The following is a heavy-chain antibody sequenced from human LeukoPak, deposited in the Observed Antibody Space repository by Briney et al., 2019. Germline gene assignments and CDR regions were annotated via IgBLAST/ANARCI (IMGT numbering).Heavy chain of an antibody. V-gene: IGHV4-30-4*01. CDR1: GGSISSGDYY. CDR3: AVRGYSYGSEIFDY. D-gene: IGHD5-18*01. J-gene: IGHJ4*02. CDR2: IYYSGST. Sequence: SETLSLTCTVSGGSISSGDYYWSWIRQPPGKGLEWIGYIYYSGSTYYNPSLKSRVTISVDMSKNQFSLKLSSVTAADTAVYYCAVRGYSYGSEIFDYWGQGTLVTVSS.